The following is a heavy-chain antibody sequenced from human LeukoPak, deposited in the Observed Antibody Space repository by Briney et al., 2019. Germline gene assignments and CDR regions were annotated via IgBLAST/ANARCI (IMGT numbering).Heavy chain of an antibody. CDR2: IYHSGST. Sequence: SETLSLTCAVSGGSISSGGYSWSWIRQPPGKGLEWIGYIYHSGSTYYNSSLKSRVTISVDRSKNQFSLKLSSVTAADTAVYYCARFRGNYGAYGMDVWGQGTTVTVSS. D-gene: IGHD4-17*01. CDR3: ARFRGNYGAYGMDV. CDR1: GGSISSGGYS. J-gene: IGHJ6*02. V-gene: IGHV4-30-2*01.